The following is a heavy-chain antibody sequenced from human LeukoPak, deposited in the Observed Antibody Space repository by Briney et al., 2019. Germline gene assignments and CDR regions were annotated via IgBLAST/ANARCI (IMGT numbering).Heavy chain of an antibody. CDR2: INYSGST. V-gene: IGHV4-59*01. J-gene: IGHJ4*02. CDR3: ARDTRSYDNSGYYFFDF. Sequence: SETLSLTCTVSGASIRSYYWNWLRQPPGKGLEWIGYINYSGSTNYNPSLKSRATISMDTSKYHFSLKLNSVTAADTAVYYCARDTRSYDNSGYYFFDFWGQGTLVTVSS. CDR1: GASIRSYY. D-gene: IGHD3-22*01.